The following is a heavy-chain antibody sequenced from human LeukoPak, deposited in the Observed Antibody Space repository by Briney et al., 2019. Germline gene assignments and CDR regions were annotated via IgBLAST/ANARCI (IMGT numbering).Heavy chain of an antibody. J-gene: IGHJ4*02. D-gene: IGHD6-19*01. CDR1: GFTFSSYE. CDR2: ISSSGSTI. CDR3: ARGRVAVDGIFY. Sequence: GGSLRLSCAASGFTFSSYEMNWVRQAPGKGLERVSYISSSGSTIYYADSVKGRFTISRDNAKNSLYLQMNSLRAEDTAVYYCARGRVAVDGIFYWGQGTLVTVSS. V-gene: IGHV3-48*03.